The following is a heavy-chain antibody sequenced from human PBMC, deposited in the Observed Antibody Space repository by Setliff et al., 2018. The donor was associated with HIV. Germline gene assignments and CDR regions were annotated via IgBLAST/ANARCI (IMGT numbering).Heavy chain of an antibody. CDR1: GGTFSSYA. Sequence: RASVKVSCKASGGTFSSYAISWVRQAPGQGLEWMGGIIPIFGTANYAQKFQGRVTITTDESTSTAYMELSSLRSEDTAVYYCARSSIAARNGAFDIWGQGTMVTVS. CDR2: IIPIFGTA. J-gene: IGHJ3*02. CDR3: ARSSIAARNGAFDI. D-gene: IGHD6-6*01. V-gene: IGHV1-69*05.